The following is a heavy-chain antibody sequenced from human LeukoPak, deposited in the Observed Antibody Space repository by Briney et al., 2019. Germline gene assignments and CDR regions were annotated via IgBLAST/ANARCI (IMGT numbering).Heavy chain of an antibody. CDR2: FSYSGST. CDR3: ARPQYCGANCYHAFEI. Sequence: SETLSLTCAVSGGSIKSYYWGWIRQPPGKGLEWIGYFSYSGSTNYNPSLKSRVTISVDTSKNQFSLKLSSVTAADTAVYYCARPQYCGANCYHAFEISGQGTVWTVSS. J-gene: IGHJ3*02. D-gene: IGHD2-21*02. CDR1: GGSIKSYY. V-gene: IGHV4-59*08.